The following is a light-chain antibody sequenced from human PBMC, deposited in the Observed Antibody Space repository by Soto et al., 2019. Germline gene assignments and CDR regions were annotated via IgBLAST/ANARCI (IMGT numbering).Light chain of an antibody. Sequence: SYELTQPPSVSVAPGQTATITCGGANIGSKNVHWYQQRPGQAPVLVVYDDTDRPSGIPERFSGSNSGDTATLTISRVEVGDEADYYCQVWDFSSYHWVFGGGTKLTVL. J-gene: IGLJ3*02. CDR3: QVWDFSSYHWV. CDR2: DDT. V-gene: IGLV3-21*02. CDR1: NIGSKN.